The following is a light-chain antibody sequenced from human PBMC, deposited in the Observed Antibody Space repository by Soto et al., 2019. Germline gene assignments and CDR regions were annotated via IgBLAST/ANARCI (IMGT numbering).Light chain of an antibody. CDR1: ASNIGSNS. CDR2: GNN. CDR3: AAWDDSLNGVL. Sequence: QSVLTQPPSASATLGQRVTHSCSGGASNIGSNSVTWYQQLPGTAPKLVLFGNNQRPSGVPDRISGSRSGTSASLAISGLQSEDAADYYCAAWDDSLNGVLFGGGTKLTVL. J-gene: IGLJ2*01. V-gene: IGLV1-44*01.